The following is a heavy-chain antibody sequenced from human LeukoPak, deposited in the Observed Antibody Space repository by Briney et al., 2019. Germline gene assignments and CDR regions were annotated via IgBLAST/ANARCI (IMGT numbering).Heavy chain of an antibody. J-gene: IGHJ4*02. CDR2: INPNSGGT. Sequence: GASVKVSCKASGYTFTGYYMHWVRQAPGQGREWMGWINPNSGGTNFAQNFQGRVTMTRDTSISTAYMELSRLRSDDTAVYYCARDQGGYYSSSWVFDYWGQGTLVTVSS. CDR3: ARDQGGYYSSSWVFDY. CDR1: GYTFTGYY. V-gene: IGHV1-2*02. D-gene: IGHD6-13*01.